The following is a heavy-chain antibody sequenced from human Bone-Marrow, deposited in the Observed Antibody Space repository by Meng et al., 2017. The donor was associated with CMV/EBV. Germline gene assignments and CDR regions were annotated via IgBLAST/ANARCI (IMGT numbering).Heavy chain of an antibody. Sequence: SVKVSCKASGGTFSSYAISWVRQAPGQGLEWMGGIIPILGIANYAQKFQGRVTITADKSTSTAYMELSSLRSEDTAVYYCARGTPGELSYYYGMDVWGQGTTVTVYS. V-gene: IGHV1-69*10. CDR3: ARGTPGELSYYYGMDV. D-gene: IGHD1-26*01. CDR2: IIPILGIA. J-gene: IGHJ6*01. CDR1: GGTFSSYA.